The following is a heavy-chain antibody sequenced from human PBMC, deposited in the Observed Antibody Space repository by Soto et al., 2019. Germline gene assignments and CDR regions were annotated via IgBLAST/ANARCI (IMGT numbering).Heavy chain of an antibody. CDR3: ARDLPHIAAAGTDYYYGMDV. CDR2: IHPNSGGT. J-gene: IGHJ6*02. D-gene: IGHD6-13*01. Sequence: ASVKVSCKASGYSFTNYYMHWVRQAPGQGLEYMGVIHPNSGGTNYAQKFQGWVTMTRDTSISTAYMELSRLRSDDTAVYYCARDLPHIAAAGTDYYYGMDVWGQGTTVTVSS. CDR1: GYSFTNYY. V-gene: IGHV1-2*04.